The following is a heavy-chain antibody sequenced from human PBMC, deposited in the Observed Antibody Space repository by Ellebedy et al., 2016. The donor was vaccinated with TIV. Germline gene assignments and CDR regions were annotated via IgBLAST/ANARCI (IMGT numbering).Heavy chain of an antibody. V-gene: IGHV3-23*01. D-gene: IGHD3-10*01. Sequence: GGSLRLXCAASGFTFSSYAMSWVRQAPGKGLEWVSAISGSGGSTYYADSVKGRFTISRDNSKNTLYLQMNSLRAEDTAVYYCAKDRVTMVRGVIIPTYYFDYWGQGTLVTVSS. CDR1: GFTFSSYA. CDR3: AKDRVTMVRGVIIPTYYFDY. CDR2: ISGSGGST. J-gene: IGHJ4*02.